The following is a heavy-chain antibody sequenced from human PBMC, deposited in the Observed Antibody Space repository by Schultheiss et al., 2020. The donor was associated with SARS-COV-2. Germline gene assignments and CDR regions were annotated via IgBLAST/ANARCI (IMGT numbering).Heavy chain of an antibody. CDR1: GFTFSSYA. V-gene: IGHV3-30*07. CDR3: ARGAYSSSWYYFDY. Sequence: GGSLRLSCAASGFTFSSYAMHWVRQAPGKGLEWVAVISYDGSNKYYADSVKGRFTISRDNAKNSLYLQMHSLRAEDTAVYYCARGAYSSSWYYFDYWGRGTLVTVSS. J-gene: IGHJ4*02. D-gene: IGHD6-13*01. CDR2: ISYDGSNK.